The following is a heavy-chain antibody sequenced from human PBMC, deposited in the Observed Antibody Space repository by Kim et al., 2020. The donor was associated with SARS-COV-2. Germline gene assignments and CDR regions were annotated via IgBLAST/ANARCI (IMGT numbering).Heavy chain of an antibody. Sequence: GGATENSASVKGRFTISRYDSKSIAYLQMDSLRPEDTAVYYCSRGFRGDYWGQGTLVTVSS. CDR2: GGAT. D-gene: IGHD6-25*01. CDR3: SRGFRGDY. V-gene: IGHV3-49*02. J-gene: IGHJ4*02.